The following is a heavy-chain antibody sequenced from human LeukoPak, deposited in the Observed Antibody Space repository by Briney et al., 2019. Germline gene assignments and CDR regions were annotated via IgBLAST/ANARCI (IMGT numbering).Heavy chain of an antibody. J-gene: IGHJ6*03. CDR2: IIPIFGTA. CDR3: ARLTLMGYYYMDV. CDR1: GGTFISYA. Sequence: GASVKVSCKASGGTFISYAISWVRQAPGQGLEWMGGIIPIFGTANYAQKFQGRVTITTDESTSTAYMELSSLRSEDTAVYYCARLTLMGYYYMDVWGKGTTVTVSS. D-gene: IGHD1-14*01. V-gene: IGHV1-69*05.